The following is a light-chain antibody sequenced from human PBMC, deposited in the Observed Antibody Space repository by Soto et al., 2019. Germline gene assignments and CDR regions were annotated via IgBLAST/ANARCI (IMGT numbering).Light chain of an antibody. V-gene: IGLV2-14*03. CDR3: SSYTNTSTLV. Sequence: QSALTQPASVSGSPGQSITISCAGTSSDLGAYKYVSWYQQHPDKAPKLILYEVSRRPSGVSNRFSGSKSGNTASLTISGLLAEDEADYSCSSYTNTSTLVFGTGTKLTVL. J-gene: IGLJ1*01. CDR2: EVS. CDR1: SSDLGAYKY.